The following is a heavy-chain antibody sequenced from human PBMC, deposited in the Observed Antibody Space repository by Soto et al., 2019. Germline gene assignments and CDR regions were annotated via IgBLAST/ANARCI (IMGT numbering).Heavy chain of an antibody. CDR3: AKTHWSGYSIA. Sequence: GGSLRLSCAASGFTFSSYAMSGVRQTPGKGLEWGSAISGSGDSASYADSVRGRVTISRGNSKNTLYLRMYRLRGDDTAVYYDAKTHWSGYSIAWGQGWLVTVSS. D-gene: IGHD3-3*01. CDR1: GFTFSSYA. J-gene: IGHJ5*01. V-gene: IGHV3-23*01. CDR2: ISGSGDSA.